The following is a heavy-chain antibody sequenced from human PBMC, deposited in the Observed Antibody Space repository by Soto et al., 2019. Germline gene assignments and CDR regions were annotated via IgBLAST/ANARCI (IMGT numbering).Heavy chain of an antibody. D-gene: IGHD6-6*01. V-gene: IGHV3-48*04. CDR3: ATISSPDF. CDR1: GFTFSSYC. J-gene: IGHJ4*02. CDR2: ISYSGSTI. Sequence: PGGSLRLSCAASGFTFSSYCMNWVRQAPGKGLEWVSYISYSGSTIYYADSVKGRFTISRDNAKNTLYLQMNSLRAEDTAVYYCATISSPDFWGQGTLVTVSS.